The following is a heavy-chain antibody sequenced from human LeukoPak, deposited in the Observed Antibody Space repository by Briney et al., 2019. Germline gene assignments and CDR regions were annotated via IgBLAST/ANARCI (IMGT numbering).Heavy chain of an antibody. V-gene: IGHV3-21*01. CDR3: VRRYCSSSSCTLDS. D-gene: IGHD2-15*01. CDR1: GFTFSSYS. CDR2: ISSSSSYI. J-gene: IGHJ4*02. Sequence: PGGSLRLSCAASGFTFSSYSMNWVRQAPGKGLEWVSSISSSSSYIYYADSVKGRFTVSRDNAKNSLYLQMNSLRAEDTAVYYCVRRYCSSSSCTLDSWGQGTLVTVSS.